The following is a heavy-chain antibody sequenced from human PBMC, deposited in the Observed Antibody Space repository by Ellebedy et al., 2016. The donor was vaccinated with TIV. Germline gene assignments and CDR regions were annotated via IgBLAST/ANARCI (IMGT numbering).Heavy chain of an antibody. CDR2: IWYDGSNK. D-gene: IGHD2-21*02. CDR1: GFTFSSYW. CDR3: ARDPSAYCGGDCYSLYFQH. V-gene: IGHV3-33*08. J-gene: IGHJ1*01. Sequence: GGSLRLSCAASGFTFSSYWMHWVRQAPGKGLEWVAVIWYDGSNKYYADSVKGRFTISRDNSKNTLYLQMNSLRAEDTAVYYCARDPSAYCGGDCYSLYFQHWGQGTLVTVSS.